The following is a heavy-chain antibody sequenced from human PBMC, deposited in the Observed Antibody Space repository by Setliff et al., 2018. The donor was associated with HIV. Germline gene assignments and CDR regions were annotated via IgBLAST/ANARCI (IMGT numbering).Heavy chain of an antibody. V-gene: IGHV4-39*07. Sequence: SETLSLTCTVSGGSISSNNYYWGWIRQPPGKGLEWIGSIYYSGSTYYNPSLKSRVTISVDTSKSQFSLKLSSLTAADTAVYYCARGRTQWPNYNYFDPWGLGTLVTVSS. D-gene: IGHD6-19*01. CDR2: IYYSGST. CDR3: ARGRTQWPNYNYFDP. J-gene: IGHJ5*02. CDR1: GGSISSNNYY.